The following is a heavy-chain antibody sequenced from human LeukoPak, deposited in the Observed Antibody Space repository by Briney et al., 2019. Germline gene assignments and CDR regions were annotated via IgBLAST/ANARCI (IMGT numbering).Heavy chain of an antibody. CDR2: IYYMGST. Sequence: PSETLSLTCTLSGGSISSYYWRWIRPPPGKGLAWVGYIYYMGSTNYNPSLKTRVTISVDTSKNQFSLKLSSVTAADTAVYYCARDTMAARDYWCDPWGQGTLVTVSS. CDR3: ARDTMAARDYWCDP. V-gene: IGHV4-59*01. D-gene: IGHD6-6*01. CDR1: GGSISSYY. J-gene: IGHJ5*02.